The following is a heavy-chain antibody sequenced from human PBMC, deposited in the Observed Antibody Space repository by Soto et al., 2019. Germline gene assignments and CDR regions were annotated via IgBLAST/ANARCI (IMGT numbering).Heavy chain of an antibody. V-gene: IGHV3-30*18. CDR1: GFTFSTYG. Sequence: HPGGSLRLSCAASGFTFSTYGIHWVRQAPGKGLEWVAVISYDGSDKYYADSVKGRFTISRDNSKNTLYLQMNSLRAEDTAVYYCANFGPYWGQGTLVTVSS. CDR2: ISYDGSDK. CDR3: ANFGPY. D-gene: IGHD3-3*01. J-gene: IGHJ4*02.